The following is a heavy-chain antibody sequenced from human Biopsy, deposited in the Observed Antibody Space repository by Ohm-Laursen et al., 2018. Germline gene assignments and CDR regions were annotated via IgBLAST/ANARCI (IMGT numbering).Heavy chain of an antibody. CDR2: ISWNSDDI. J-gene: IGHJ6*02. D-gene: IGHD4-17*01. Sequence: SLRLFCAASGFTFDDYAMHWVRQVPGKGLEWASGISWNSDDIGYADSVKGRFTISRDNARNALHLQMNSLRTEDTALYYCAKDLGLNYSDRFLFYYGMDVWGRGTTVTVSS. CDR1: GFTFDDYA. V-gene: IGHV3-9*01. CDR3: AKDLGLNYSDRFLFYYGMDV.